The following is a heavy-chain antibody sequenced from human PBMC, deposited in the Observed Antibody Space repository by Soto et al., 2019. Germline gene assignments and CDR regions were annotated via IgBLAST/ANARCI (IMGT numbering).Heavy chain of an antibody. CDR1: GYTFTSYA. V-gene: IGHV7-4-1*01. Sequence: ASVKVSCKASGYTFTSYAMNWVRQAPGQGLEWMGWINTNTGNPTYAQGFTGRFVFSLDTSVSTAYLQICSLKAEDTAVYYCARESSTYYDFWSGYYIPLTDYYYGMDVWGQGTTVTVSS. CDR2: INTNTGNP. CDR3: ARESSTYYDFWSGYYIPLTDYYYGMDV. J-gene: IGHJ6*02. D-gene: IGHD3-3*01.